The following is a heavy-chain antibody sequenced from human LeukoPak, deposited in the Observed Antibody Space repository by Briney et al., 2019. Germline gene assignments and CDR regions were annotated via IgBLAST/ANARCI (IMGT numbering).Heavy chain of an antibody. CDR1: GFTFSSYN. CDR2: ISSSSSYI. V-gene: IGHV3-21*01. D-gene: IGHD6-13*01. CDR3: ARGYSSSWYYFDY. J-gene: IGHJ4*02. Sequence: GGSLRLSCAASGFTFSSYNMNWVRQAPGKGLEWVSSISSSSSYIYYADPVKGRFTISRDNAKNSLHLQVNSLRAEDTAVYYCARGYSSSWYYFDYWGQGTLVTVSS.